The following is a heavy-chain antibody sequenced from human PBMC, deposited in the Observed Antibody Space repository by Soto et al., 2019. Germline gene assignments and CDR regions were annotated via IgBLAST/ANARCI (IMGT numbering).Heavy chain of an antibody. CDR2: FSYSGSL. D-gene: IGHD1-20*01. J-gene: IGHJ2*01. V-gene: IGHV4-34*01. Sequence: SETLSLTCSVYGGSSRAYHWSWIRQSPGEGLEWIGEFSYSGSLNYNPSLKRRVAVSLDTSTDHFSLTMTSVTAADTGVYFCAGGPRYWSFALWGRGTLVTSPQ. CDR1: GGSSRAYH. CDR3: AGGPRYWSFAL.